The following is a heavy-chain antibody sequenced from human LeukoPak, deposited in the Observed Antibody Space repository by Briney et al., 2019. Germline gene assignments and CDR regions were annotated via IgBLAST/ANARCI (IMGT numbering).Heavy chain of an antibody. D-gene: IGHD4-11*01. CDR3: ARERVTTGGDACDI. Sequence: GGSLRLSCAASGLTFSSSEMNWVRQAPGKGLEWVSYISSLGTKIYYADSVKGRFTMSRDNAKNSLYPQMNSLRAEDTAIYYCARERVTTGGDACDIWGHGTMVTVSS. CDR2: ISSLGTKI. CDR1: GLTFSSSE. J-gene: IGHJ3*02. V-gene: IGHV3-48*03.